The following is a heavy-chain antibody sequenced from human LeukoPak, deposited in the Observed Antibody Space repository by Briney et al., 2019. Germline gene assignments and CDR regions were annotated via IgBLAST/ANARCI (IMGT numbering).Heavy chain of an antibody. J-gene: IGHJ4*02. CDR3: AKGITYYYGSGTPGGSEY. CDR1: GFTFSSYW. D-gene: IGHD3-10*01. Sequence: GGSLRLSCAASGFTFSSYWMSWVRQAPGKGLEWVAVISYDGSNKYYADSVKGRFTISRDNSKNTLYLQMNSLRAEDTAVYYCAKGITYYYGSGTPGGSEYWGQGTLVTVSS. V-gene: IGHV3-30*18. CDR2: ISYDGSNK.